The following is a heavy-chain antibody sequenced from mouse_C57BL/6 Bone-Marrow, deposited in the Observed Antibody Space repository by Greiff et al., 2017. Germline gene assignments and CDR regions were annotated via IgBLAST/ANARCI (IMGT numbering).Heavy chain of an antibody. D-gene: IGHD2-4*01. V-gene: IGHV5-17*01. CDR1: GFTFSDYG. J-gene: IGHJ4*01. CDR2: ISSGSSTI. Sequence: EVQLQESGGGLVKPGGSLKLSCAASGFTFSDYGMHWVRQAPEKGLEWVAYISSGSSTIYYADTVKGRFTIYRDNAKNTLFLQMTSLRSEDTAMYYCARGYYDYHYYAMDYWGQGTSVTVSS. CDR3: ARGYYDYHYYAMDY.